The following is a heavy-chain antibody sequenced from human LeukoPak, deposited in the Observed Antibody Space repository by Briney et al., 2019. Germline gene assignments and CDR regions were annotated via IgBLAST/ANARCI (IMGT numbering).Heavy chain of an antibody. CDR3: ASASSHRIAAGGDY. CDR2: INSDGSSR. J-gene: IGHJ4*02. Sequence: GGSLRLSCTASGFTFSSYWMHWVRHAPGMGLVWVSRINSDGSSRNYADSVKGRFTISRDNAKNTVYLQMNSLRAEDTAVYYCASASSHRIAAGGDYWGQGTLVTVSS. V-gene: IGHV3-74*01. D-gene: IGHD6-13*01. CDR1: GFTFSSYW.